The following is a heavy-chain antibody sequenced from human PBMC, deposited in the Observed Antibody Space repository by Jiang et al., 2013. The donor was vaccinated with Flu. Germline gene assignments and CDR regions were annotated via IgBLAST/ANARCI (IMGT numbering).Heavy chain of an antibody. CDR2: IYYTGTT. CDR1: AGSIKSYF. J-gene: IGHJ4*02. V-gene: IGHV4-59*08. D-gene: IGHD7-27*01. CDR3: ARQTQLGNFDF. Sequence: SAGSIKSYFWSWIRQPPGKGLEWIAYIYYTGTTKYNPSLKSRVTISVDTSKNEFSLSLSSVTAADTAVYYCARQTQLGNFDFWGQGTLVTVSS.